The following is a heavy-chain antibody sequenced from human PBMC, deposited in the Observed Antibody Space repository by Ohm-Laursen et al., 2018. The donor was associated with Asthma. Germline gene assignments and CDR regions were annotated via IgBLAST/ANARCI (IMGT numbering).Heavy chain of an antibody. Sequence: SSVKVSCKASGGTFSSYAISWVRQAPGQGLEWMGGIIPIFGTANYAQKFQGRVTITADESTSTAYMELSSLRSEDAAVYYCASHHTYYYDSSGYYLDYWGQGTLVTVSS. J-gene: IGHJ4*02. CDR1: GGTFSSYA. CDR2: IIPIFGTA. V-gene: IGHV1-69*01. CDR3: ASHHTYYYDSSGYYLDY. D-gene: IGHD3-22*01.